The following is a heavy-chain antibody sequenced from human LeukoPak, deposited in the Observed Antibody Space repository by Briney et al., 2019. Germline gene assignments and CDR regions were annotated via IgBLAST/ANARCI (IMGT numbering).Heavy chain of an antibody. D-gene: IGHD6-13*01. V-gene: IGHV4-59*01. CDR3: ARGGGIAAAPFDY. J-gene: IGHJ4*02. CDR1: GGSISSYY. CDR2: IYYSGST. Sequence: SETLSLTCTVSGGSISSYYWSWIRQPPGKGLEWIGYIYYSGSTNYNPSLKSRVTISVDTYKNQFSLKLSSVTAADTAVYYCARGGGIAAAPFDYRGQGTLVTVSS.